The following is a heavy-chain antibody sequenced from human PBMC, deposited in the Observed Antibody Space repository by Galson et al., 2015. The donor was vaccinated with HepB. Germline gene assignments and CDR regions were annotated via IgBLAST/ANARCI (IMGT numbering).Heavy chain of an antibody. CDR2: IIPIFGTA. CDR3: ARERVPAAIHNWFDP. J-gene: IGHJ5*02. D-gene: IGHD2-2*02. CDR1: GGTFSSYA. Sequence: SVKVSCKASGGTFSSYAISWVRQAPGQGLEWMGGIIPIFGTANYAQKFQGRVTITADESTSTAYMELSSLRSEDTAVYYCARERVPAAIHNWFDPWGQGTPVTVSS. V-gene: IGHV1-69*13.